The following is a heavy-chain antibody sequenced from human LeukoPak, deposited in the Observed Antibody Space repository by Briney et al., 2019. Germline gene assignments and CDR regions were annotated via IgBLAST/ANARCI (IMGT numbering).Heavy chain of an antibody. Sequence: PSETLSLTCAVYGGPFSGYYWSWIRQPPGKGLEWIGEINHSGSTNYNPSLKSRVTISVDTSKNQFSLKLSSVTAADTAVYYCARGRTVRGPYFDYWGQGTLVTVSS. CDR1: GGPFSGYY. CDR3: ARGRTVRGPYFDY. CDR2: INHSGST. D-gene: IGHD3-10*01. V-gene: IGHV4-34*01. J-gene: IGHJ4*02.